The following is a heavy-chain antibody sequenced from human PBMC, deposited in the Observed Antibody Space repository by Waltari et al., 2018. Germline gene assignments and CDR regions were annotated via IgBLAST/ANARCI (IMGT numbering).Heavy chain of an antibody. CDR1: GFTFSSYW. CDR3: ATSYYSYYYMDV. CDR2: IKQDGSEK. V-gene: IGHV3-7*01. J-gene: IGHJ6*03. Sequence: EVQLVESGGGLVQPGGSLRLACAASGFTFSSYWMSWGRKAPGKGLEWGAYIKQDGSEKYYVDSVKGRFTISRDNAKNSLYRQMNSLRAEDTAVYYCATSYYSYYYMDVWGKGTTVTVSS.